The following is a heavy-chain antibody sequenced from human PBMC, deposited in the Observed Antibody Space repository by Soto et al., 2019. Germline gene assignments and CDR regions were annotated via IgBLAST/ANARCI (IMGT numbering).Heavy chain of an antibody. CDR1: GFTFRNYA. J-gene: IGHJ6*02. CDR2: ISAAGDP. Sequence: EVQLVESGGGLVQPGESLRLSCEASGFTFRNYAMHWVRQGTGKGLEWVSGISAAGDPDYADSVEGRFTISRENAQNSFFLQMNSLRVGDTAVYYCARTDRDFYGLDVWGQGTTVIVSS. V-gene: IGHV3-13*05. CDR3: ARTDRDFYGLDV.